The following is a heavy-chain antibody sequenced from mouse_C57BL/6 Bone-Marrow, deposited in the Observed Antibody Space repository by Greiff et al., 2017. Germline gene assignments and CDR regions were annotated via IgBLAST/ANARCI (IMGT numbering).Heavy chain of an antibody. Sequence: QVQLQQSGAELVKPGASVKISCKASGYAFSSYWMNWVQQRPGKGLEWIGQIYPGDGDTKYNGQFKGKATLTADKSSSTAYMQLSSLTSEASAVYFCAYSNYDYWGQGTTLTVSS. V-gene: IGHV1-80*01. CDR3: AYSNYDY. D-gene: IGHD2-5*01. CDR2: IYPGDGDT. CDR1: GYAFSSYW. J-gene: IGHJ2*01.